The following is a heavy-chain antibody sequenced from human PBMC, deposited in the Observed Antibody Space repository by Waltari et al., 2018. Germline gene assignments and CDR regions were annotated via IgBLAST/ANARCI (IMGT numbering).Heavy chain of an antibody. CDR2: IYPGDSDT. D-gene: IGHD6-19*01. V-gene: IGHV5-51*01. J-gene: IGHJ3*02. CDR3: ARQAYTSIGYSSGLDAFDI. CDR1: GYSFTSYW. Sequence: EVQLVQSGAEVKKPGESLKISCKGSGYSFTSYWIGWVRQMPGKGLEWMGIIYPGDSDTRYSPSFQGQVTISADKSISTAYLQWSSLKASDTAMYYCARQAYTSIGYSSGLDAFDIWGQGTMVTVSS.